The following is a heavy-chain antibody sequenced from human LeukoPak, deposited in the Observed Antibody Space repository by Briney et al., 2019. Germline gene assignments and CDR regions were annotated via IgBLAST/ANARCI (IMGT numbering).Heavy chain of an antibody. V-gene: IGHV4-59*08. CDR3: ARRVRDGYNYDY. J-gene: IGHJ4*02. CDR2: IYYSGST. CDR1: GGSISSYY. Sequence: SETLSLTCTVSGGSISSYYWSWIRQPPGKGLEWIGYIYYSGSTNYNPSLKSRVTISVDTSKNQLSLKLSSVTAADTAVYYCARRVRDGYNYDYWGQGTLVTVSS. D-gene: IGHD5-24*01.